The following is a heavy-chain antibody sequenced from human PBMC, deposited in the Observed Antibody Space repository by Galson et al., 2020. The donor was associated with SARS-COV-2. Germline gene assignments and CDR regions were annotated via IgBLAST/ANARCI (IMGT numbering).Heavy chain of an antibody. D-gene: IGHD3-10*01. Sequence: GESLKISCAASGFTFSSYAMHWVRQAPGKGLEWVAVISYGGSYKYYADSVKGRFTISRDNSKNTLYLQMNSLRAEDTAVYYCAREPGVEELWFGGSQPYLDDWGQGTLVTVSS. J-gene: IGHJ4*02. CDR1: GFTFSSYA. V-gene: IGHV3-30*04. CDR2: ISYGGSYK. CDR3: AREPGVEELWFGGSQPYLDD.